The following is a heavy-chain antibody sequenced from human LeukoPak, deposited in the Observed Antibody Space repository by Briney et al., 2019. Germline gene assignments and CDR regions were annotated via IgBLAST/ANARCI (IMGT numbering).Heavy chain of an antibody. D-gene: IGHD6-19*01. Sequence: SETLSLTCAVSGGSISSGGYSWSWIRQPPGKGLEWIGYIYHSGSTYYNPSLKSRVTISVDRSKSQFSLKLSSVTAADTAVYYCARGIAVAGTRWFDPWGQGTLVTVSS. CDR2: IYHSGST. J-gene: IGHJ5*02. V-gene: IGHV4-30-2*01. CDR3: ARGIAVAGTRWFDP. CDR1: GGSISSGGYS.